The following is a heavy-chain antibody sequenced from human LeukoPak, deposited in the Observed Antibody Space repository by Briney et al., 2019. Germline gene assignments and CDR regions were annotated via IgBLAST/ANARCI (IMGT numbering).Heavy chain of an antibody. CDR2: IHYTGST. CDR3: ARVGDSSGYAVFDS. J-gene: IGHJ4*02. CDR1: GGAVSGNY. V-gene: IGHV4-59*02. Sequence: PSETLSLTCNVSGGAVSGNYWSWVRQPPGKGLEWIGYIHYTGSTDYNPSLKGRVTMSIDTSKNQFSLRLSSVTAADTATYYCARVGDSSGYAVFDSWGQGTLVTVSS. D-gene: IGHD3-22*01.